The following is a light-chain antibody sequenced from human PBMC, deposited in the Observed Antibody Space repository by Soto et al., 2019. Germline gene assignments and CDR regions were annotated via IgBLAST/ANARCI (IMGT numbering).Light chain of an antibody. CDR2: ATS. V-gene: IGKV1-39*01. J-gene: IGKJ4*01. CDR1: QNIKKF. Sequence: DIHMTQSPSSLSASVGDRVSITCRASQNIKKFLNWYQQRPGKAPSALIHATSTLQNGVSSRFSGSGSDTDFTLTITDLQPEDFATYFCQQSYTSPLTVGGGTKVDIK. CDR3: QQSYTSPLT.